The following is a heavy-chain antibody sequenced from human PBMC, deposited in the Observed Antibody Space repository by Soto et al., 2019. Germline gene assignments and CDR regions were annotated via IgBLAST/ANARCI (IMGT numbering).Heavy chain of an antibody. J-gene: IGHJ6*03. CDR2: ISAYNGNT. CDR3: ARVHTLYRGYSGYDGMGSYYYYYMDV. CDR1: GYTFTSYG. Sequence: ASVKVSCKASGYTFTSYGISWVRQAPRQGLEWMGWISAYNGNTNYAQKLQGRVTMTTDTSTRTAYMELRSLRSDDTAVYYCARVHTLYRGYSGYDGMGSYYYYYMDVWGKGTTVTVSS. D-gene: IGHD5-12*01. V-gene: IGHV1-18*01.